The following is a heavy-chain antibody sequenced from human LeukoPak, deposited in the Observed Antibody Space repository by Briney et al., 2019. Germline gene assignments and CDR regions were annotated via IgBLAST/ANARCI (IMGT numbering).Heavy chain of an antibody. V-gene: IGHV3-73*01. CDR2: IRSTANSYAT. CDR1: GFTFSDSA. CDR3: TVGGYRYGLDAFDI. Sequence: GGSPRLSCAASGFTFSDSALHWVRQASGKGLEWVGRIRSTANSYATAYDVSVKGRFTISRDDSKDTASLQMSNLKTEDTAVYYCTVGGYRYGLDAFDIWGQGTMVTVSS. D-gene: IGHD5-18*01. J-gene: IGHJ3*02.